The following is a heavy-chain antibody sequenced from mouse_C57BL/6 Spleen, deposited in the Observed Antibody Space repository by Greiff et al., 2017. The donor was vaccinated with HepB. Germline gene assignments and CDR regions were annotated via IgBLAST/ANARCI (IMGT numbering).Heavy chain of an antibody. CDR3: ARTGIYGSSYFAY. CDR2: ISYDGSN. V-gene: IGHV3-6*01. CDR1: GYSITSGYY. J-gene: IGHJ3*01. Sequence: EVQLQESGPGLVKPSQSLSLTCSVTGYSITSGYYWNWIRQFPGNKLEWMGYISYDGSNNYNPSLKNRISITRDTSKNQFFLKLNSVTTEDTATYYCARTGIYGSSYFAYWGQGTLVTVSA. D-gene: IGHD1-1*01.